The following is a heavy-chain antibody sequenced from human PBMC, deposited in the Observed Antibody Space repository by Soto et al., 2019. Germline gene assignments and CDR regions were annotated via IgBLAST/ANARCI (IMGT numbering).Heavy chain of an antibody. D-gene: IGHD2-15*01. Sequence: QVQLQESGPGLVTPSQTLSLTCTVSGGSISSGDYYWSWIRQPPGKGLEWIGYIYYSGSTSYNPSLKSRLTISLDTSKNRFSLKLSSVTAADTAVYYCARAANRAYDYWGQGTLVTVSS. J-gene: IGHJ4*02. V-gene: IGHV4-30-4*01. CDR3: ARAANRAYDY. CDR2: IYYSGST. CDR1: GGSISSGDYY.